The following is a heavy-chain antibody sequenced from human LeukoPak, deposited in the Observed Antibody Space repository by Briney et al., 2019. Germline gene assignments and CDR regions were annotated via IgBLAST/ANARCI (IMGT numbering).Heavy chain of an antibody. D-gene: IGHD2/OR15-2a*01. V-gene: IGHV3-64*01. Sequence: PGRSLRPSCVASGFTFSSFWMHWVSQAPGKGLEYVSAITIDGGRTIYVNSVEGRFTDARDNSKNRLYLQVGGLRAGDTALYYCAREPAFYDRVYWGQGTRVSVS. J-gene: IGHJ4*02. CDR3: AREPAFYDRVY. CDR2: ITIDGGRT. CDR1: GFTFSSFW.